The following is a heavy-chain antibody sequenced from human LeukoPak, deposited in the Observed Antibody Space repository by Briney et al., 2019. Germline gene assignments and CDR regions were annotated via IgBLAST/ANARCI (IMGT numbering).Heavy chain of an antibody. J-gene: IGHJ4*02. CDR3: ARDPDSSSWLDY. CDR1: GFTFSSYA. Sequence: GGSLRLPCAASGFTFSSYAMHWVRQAPGKGLEWVAVISYDGSNEYYADSVKGRFTISRDNAKNSLYLQMNSLRAEDTAVYYCARDPDSSSWLDYWGQGTLVTVSS. CDR2: ISYDGSNE. D-gene: IGHD6-13*01. V-gene: IGHV3-30*04.